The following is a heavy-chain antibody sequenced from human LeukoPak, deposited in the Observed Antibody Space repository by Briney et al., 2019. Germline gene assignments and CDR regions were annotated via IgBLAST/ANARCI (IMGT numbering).Heavy chain of an antibody. J-gene: IGHJ4*02. CDR2: IYYSGST. D-gene: IGHD2-15*01. CDR3: ARGYCSGGSCYLDY. Sequence: SETLSLTCTVSGGSISSYYWSWIRQPPGKGLEWIGYIYYSGSTNYNPSLKSRVTISVDTSKNQFSLKLSSVTAADTAVYYCARGYCSGGSCYLDYWGQGTLVTVSS. V-gene: IGHV4-59*01. CDR1: GGSISSYY.